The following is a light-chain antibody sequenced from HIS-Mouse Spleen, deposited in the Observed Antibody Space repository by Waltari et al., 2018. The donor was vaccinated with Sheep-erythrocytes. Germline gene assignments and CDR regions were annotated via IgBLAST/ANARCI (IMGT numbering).Light chain of an antibody. J-gene: IGLJ2*01. Sequence: SYELTQPPSVSVSPGQTASITCSGDKLGDKYACWYQQKPGQSPVLVIYQDSKRPSGIPERFSGSNSGNTATLKRSGTQAMDEADYYCQAWDSSTVVFGGGTKRTVL. CDR2: QDS. V-gene: IGLV3-1*01. CDR3: QAWDSSTVV. CDR1: KLGDKY.